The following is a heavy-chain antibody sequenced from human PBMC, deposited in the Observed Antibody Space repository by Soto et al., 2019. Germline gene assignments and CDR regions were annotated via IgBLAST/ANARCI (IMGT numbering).Heavy chain of an antibody. CDR2: IKKDGTEK. D-gene: IGHD3-9*01. V-gene: IGHV3-7*03. J-gene: IGHJ4*02. CDR3: ARGPSYSDYSNDWFFDS. Sequence: SGGSLRLSCAASGFTFSGYWMTWVRQAPGKGLEWVADIKKDGTEKYYVDSVKGRFTISRDNDKKSVYLQMNGLTVEDTAVYRCARGPSYSDYSNDWFFDSWGQGA. CDR1: GFTFSGYW.